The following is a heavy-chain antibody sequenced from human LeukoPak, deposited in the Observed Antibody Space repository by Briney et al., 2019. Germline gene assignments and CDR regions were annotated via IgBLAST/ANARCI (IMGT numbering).Heavy chain of an antibody. CDR3: AREERKTLERITIFGVVISSTYYFDY. D-gene: IGHD3-3*01. Sequence: RSSETLSLTCAVYGGSFSGYYWSWIRQPPGKGLEWIGEINHSGSTDYNPSLKSRVTISVDTSKNQFSLKLSSVTAADTAVYYCAREERKTLERITIFGVVISSTYYFDYWGQGTLVTVSS. CDR2: INHSGST. J-gene: IGHJ4*02. V-gene: IGHV4-34*01. CDR1: GGSFSGYY.